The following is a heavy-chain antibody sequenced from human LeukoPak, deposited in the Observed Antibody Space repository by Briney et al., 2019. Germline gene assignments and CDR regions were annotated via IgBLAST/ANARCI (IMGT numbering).Heavy chain of an antibody. D-gene: IGHD2-15*01. CDR2: ISGSGGST. CDR3: ARTDCSGSSCYKIYYFDY. Sequence: AGGSLRLSCAASGFTFSSYGMSWVRQAPGKGLEWVSAISGSGGSTYYEDSVKGRFTISRDNSKNTLYLQMNSLRAEDTAVYYCARTDCSGSSCYKIYYFDYWGQGTLVTVSS. J-gene: IGHJ4*02. CDR1: GFTFSSYG. V-gene: IGHV3-23*01.